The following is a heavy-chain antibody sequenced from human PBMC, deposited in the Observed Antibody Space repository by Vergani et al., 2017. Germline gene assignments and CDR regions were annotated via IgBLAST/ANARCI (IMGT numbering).Heavy chain of an antibody. CDR1: GFTFSSYS. CDR2: ISSSSSYI. D-gene: IGHD5-18*01. CDR3: AGDHSRIQLWYGEGKCMDV. Sequence: EVQLVESGGGLVKPGGSLRLSCAASGFTFSSYSMNWVRQAPGKGLEWVSSISSSSSYIYYADSVKGRFTISRDNAKNSLYLQMNSLGAEDTAVYYCAGDHSRIQLWYGEGKCMDVGGQGTTVTVSS. V-gene: IGHV3-21*01. J-gene: IGHJ6*02.